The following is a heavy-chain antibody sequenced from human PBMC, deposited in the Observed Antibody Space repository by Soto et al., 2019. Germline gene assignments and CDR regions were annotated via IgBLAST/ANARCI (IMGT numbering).Heavy chain of an antibody. J-gene: IGHJ5*02. Sequence: QVQLVESGGGVVQPGRSLRLSCAASGFTSSSYGMHWVRQAPGKGLEWVAVISYDGSNKYYADSVKGRFTISRDNSKNQMYLQMNSLRAEDTAVYYCAKEGSRITIFGGDLHGNWFDPWGQGTLVTVSS. CDR2: ISYDGSNK. CDR3: AKEGSRITIFGGDLHGNWFDP. V-gene: IGHV3-30*18. D-gene: IGHD3-3*01. CDR1: GFTSSSYG.